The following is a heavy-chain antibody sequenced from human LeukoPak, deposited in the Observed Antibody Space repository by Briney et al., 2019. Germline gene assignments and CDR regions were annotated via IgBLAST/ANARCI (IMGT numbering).Heavy chain of an antibody. CDR2: IYPGDSDT. CDR3: ARLQGRLIATGTPRLLDY. V-gene: IGHV5-51*01. Sequence: GESLKISCKGSGYSFTSYWIGWVRQMPGKGLEWMGIIYPGDSDTRYSPSFQGQVTISADKSISTAYLQSSSLKASDTAMYYCARLQGRLIATGTPRLLDYWGQGTLVTVSS. CDR1: GYSFTSYW. D-gene: IGHD3-3*01. J-gene: IGHJ4*02.